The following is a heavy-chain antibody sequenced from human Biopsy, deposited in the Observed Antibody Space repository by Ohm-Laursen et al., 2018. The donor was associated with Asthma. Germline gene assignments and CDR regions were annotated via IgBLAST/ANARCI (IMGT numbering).Heavy chain of an antibody. CDR1: PGSINDYY. Sequence: GTLSLTCTVSPGSINDYYWNWIRQFPGKGLEWIGYVHSTGSTRFNPSLKSRLTISVDTSVDQVSLKLTSVTAADTAVYYCARAASAWSQSGPHYFDHWGQGTLVTVSS. CDR3: ARAASAWSQSGPHYFDH. V-gene: IGHV4-59*01. D-gene: IGHD2-2*01. CDR2: VHSTGST. J-gene: IGHJ4*02.